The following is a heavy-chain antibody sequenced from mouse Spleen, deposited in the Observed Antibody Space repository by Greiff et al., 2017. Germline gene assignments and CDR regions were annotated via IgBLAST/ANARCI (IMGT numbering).Heavy chain of an antibody. CDR1: GFTFSSYG. Sequence: EVQLVESGGGLVQPGGSLKLSCAASGFTFSSYGMSWVRQTPDKRLELVATINSNGGSTYYPDSVKGRFTISRDNAKNTLYLQMSSLKSEDTAMYYCAREGGPFAYWGQGTLVTVSA. CDR2: INSNGGST. V-gene: IGHV5-6-3*01. J-gene: IGHJ3*01. CDR3: AREGGPFAY.